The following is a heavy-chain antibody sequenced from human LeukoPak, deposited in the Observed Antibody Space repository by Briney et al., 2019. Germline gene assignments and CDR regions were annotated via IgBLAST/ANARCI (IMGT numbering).Heavy chain of an antibody. Sequence: SETLSLTCTVSGGSISSSSYYWGWIHQPPGKGVEWIGSIYYSGSTYYNPSLKSRVTISVDTSKNQFSLKLSSLTAADTAVYYCAREDSSYPPAQFDPWGQGTLVTVSS. CDR1: GGSISSSSYY. CDR3: AREDSSYPPAQFDP. CDR2: IYYSGST. J-gene: IGHJ5*02. D-gene: IGHD6-6*01. V-gene: IGHV4-39*07.